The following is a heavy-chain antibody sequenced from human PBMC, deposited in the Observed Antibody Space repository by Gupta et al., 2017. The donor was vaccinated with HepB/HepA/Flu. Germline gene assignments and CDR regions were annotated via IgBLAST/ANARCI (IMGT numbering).Heavy chain of an antibody. V-gene: IGHV3-30*18. J-gene: IGHJ4*02. Sequence: QVQLVESGGGVVQPGRSLRLSCAASGFTFSSYGMHWVRQAPGKGLEWVAVISYDGSNKYYADSVKGRFTISRDNSKNTLYLQMNSLRAEDTAVYYCAKDIAVAGLFDYWGQGTLVTVSS. CDR3: AKDIAVAGLFDY. D-gene: IGHD6-19*01. CDR1: GFTFSSYG. CDR2: ISYDGSNK.